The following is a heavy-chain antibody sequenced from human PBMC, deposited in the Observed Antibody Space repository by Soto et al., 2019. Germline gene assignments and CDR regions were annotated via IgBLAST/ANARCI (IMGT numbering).Heavy chain of an antibody. V-gene: IGHV4-4*02. J-gene: IGHJ4*02. Sequence: QVQLQESGPGLVKPSGTLSLTCAVSGGSISSSNWWSWVRQPPGKGLEWIGDIYHSGNTNYNPSLTSRVTMAVDKSRNQFSLKLSSVTAADPAVYYCARRWGEGRVDYWGQGTLVTVSS. CDR2: IYHSGNT. CDR1: GGSISSSNW. D-gene: IGHD3-10*01. CDR3: ARRWGEGRVDY.